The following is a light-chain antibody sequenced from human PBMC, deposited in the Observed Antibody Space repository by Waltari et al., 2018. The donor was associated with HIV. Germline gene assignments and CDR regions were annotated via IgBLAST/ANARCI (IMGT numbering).Light chain of an antibody. CDR1: QSVSTN. V-gene: IGKV3-15*01. Sequence: SCRASQSVSTNLAWYKQKPGQAPRLLIYGASTGATGIPARFSGSGSGTEFTLTISSLQSEDFAVYYCQQYNNWPGITFGPGTKVDIK. J-gene: IGKJ3*01. CDR3: QQYNNWPGIT. CDR2: GAS.